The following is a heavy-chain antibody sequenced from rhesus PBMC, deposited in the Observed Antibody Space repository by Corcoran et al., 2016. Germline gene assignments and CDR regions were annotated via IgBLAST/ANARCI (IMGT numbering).Heavy chain of an antibody. Sequence: QLQLQESGPGLVKPSETLSVTCAVSGGSINSNYWSWIRQAPGKGLEWIGYIYGSDSSANYNPSLKSLVTLSVDTSKNQLSLKLSSVTAADTAVYYCAGATTVAYWYFDIWGPGTPITISS. D-gene: IGHD4-29*01. V-gene: IGHV4-169*01. CDR2: IYGSDSSA. J-gene: IGHJ2*01. CDR3: AGATTVAYWYFDI. CDR1: GGSINSNY.